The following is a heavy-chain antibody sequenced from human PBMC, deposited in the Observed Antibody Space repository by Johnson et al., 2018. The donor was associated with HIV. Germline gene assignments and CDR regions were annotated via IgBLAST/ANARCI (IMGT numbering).Heavy chain of an antibody. Sequence: QVQLVESGGGLVKPGGSLRLSCVASGFTFSSYAMHWVRQAPGKGLEWVAVISYDGSNKYYADSVTGRFTISRDNSRNTLYLQMNSLRVEDTAVYYCVRENDLVPVAGTIWGQGTMVTVSS. D-gene: IGHD6-19*01. V-gene: IGHV3-30*14. CDR3: VRENDLVPVAGTI. J-gene: IGHJ3*02. CDR1: GFTFSSYA. CDR2: ISYDGSNK.